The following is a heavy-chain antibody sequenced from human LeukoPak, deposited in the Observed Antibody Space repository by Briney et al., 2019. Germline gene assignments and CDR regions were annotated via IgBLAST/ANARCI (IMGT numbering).Heavy chain of an antibody. CDR3: ARGGIVVVTYAFDI. CDR2: ISSSSSYI. Sequence: PGGSLRLSCAASGFTFSSYSVNWVRQAPGKGLEWVSSISSSSSYIYYADSVKGRFTISRDNAKNSLYLQMNSLRAEDTAVYYCARGGIVVVTYAFDIWGQGTMVTVSS. V-gene: IGHV3-21*01. J-gene: IGHJ3*02. CDR1: GFTFSSYS. D-gene: IGHD2-21*02.